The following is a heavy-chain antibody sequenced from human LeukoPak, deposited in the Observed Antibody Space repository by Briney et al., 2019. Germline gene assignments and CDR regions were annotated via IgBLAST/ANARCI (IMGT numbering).Heavy chain of an antibody. CDR3: AAIAAAADYYYYYMDV. CDR1: GFTFSSYA. CDR2: ISYDGSNK. D-gene: IGHD6-13*01. Sequence: GGSPRLSCAASGFTFSSYAMHWVRQAPGKGLEWVAVISYDGSNKYYADSVKGRFTSSRDNSKNTLYLQMNSLRAEDTAVYYCAAIAAAADYYYYYMDVWGKGTTVTVSS. J-gene: IGHJ6*03. V-gene: IGHV3-30-3*01.